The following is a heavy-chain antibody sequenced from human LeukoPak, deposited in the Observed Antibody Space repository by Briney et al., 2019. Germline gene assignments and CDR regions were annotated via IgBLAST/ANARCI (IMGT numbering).Heavy chain of an antibody. D-gene: IGHD6-19*01. CDR1: GYTFTSYG. V-gene: IGHV1-18*01. J-gene: IGHJ4*02. CDR3: ARVVPMLYGSGWPPWADY. CDR2: ISAYNGNT. Sequence: GASVKVSCTASGYTFTSYGISWVRQAPGQGLEWMGWISAYNGNTNYAQKLQGRVTMTTDTSTSTAYMELRSLRSDDTAVYYCARVVPMLYGSGWPPWADYWGQGTLVTVSS.